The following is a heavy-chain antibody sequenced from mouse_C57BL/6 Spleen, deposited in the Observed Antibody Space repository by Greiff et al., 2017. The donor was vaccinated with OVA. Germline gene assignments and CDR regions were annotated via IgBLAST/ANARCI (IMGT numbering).Heavy chain of an antibody. CDR2: IYPGSGNT. CDR3: ARFPFAY. Sequence: QVHVKQSGAELVRPGASVKLSCKASGYTFTDYYINWVKQRPGQGLEWIARIYPGSGNTYYNEKFKGKATLTAEQSSSTAYMQLSSLTSEDSAVYFCARFPFAYWGQGTLVTVSA. CDR1: GYTFTDYY. V-gene: IGHV1-76*01. J-gene: IGHJ3*01.